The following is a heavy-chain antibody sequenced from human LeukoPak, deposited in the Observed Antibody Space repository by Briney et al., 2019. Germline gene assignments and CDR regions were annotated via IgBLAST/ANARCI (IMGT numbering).Heavy chain of an antibody. CDR3: ARLSGYSYGFDY. CDR2: INAGNGNT. J-gene: IGHJ4*02. Sequence: ASVTVSCKASGYTFTSYAMHWVRQAPGQRLEWMGWINAGNGNTKYSQKFQGRVTITRDTSASTAYMELSSLRSEDTAVYYCARLSGYSYGFDYWGQGTLVTVSS. D-gene: IGHD5-18*01. V-gene: IGHV1-3*01. CDR1: GYTFTSYA.